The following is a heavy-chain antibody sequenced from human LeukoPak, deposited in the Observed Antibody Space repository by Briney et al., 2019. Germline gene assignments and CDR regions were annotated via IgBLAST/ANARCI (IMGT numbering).Heavy chain of an antibody. Sequence: GGSLRLSCVASGFTFSFYAMTWVRQAPGKGLEWVSSIDGRSSPTYYADSVKGRFTISRDNSKNTLYLQMNSLRAEDTAVYYCAKGTMITSWGQGTLVTVSS. V-gene: IGHV3-23*01. CDR2: IDGRSSPT. D-gene: IGHD3-16*01. CDR1: GFTFSFYA. CDR3: AKGTMITS. J-gene: IGHJ5*02.